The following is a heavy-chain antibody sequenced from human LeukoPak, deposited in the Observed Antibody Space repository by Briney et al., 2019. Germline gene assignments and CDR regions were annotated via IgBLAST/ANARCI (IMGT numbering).Heavy chain of an antibody. V-gene: IGHV1-46*01. Sequence: ASVKVSCKASGYTLTSYYMHWVRQAPGQGLEWMGIINPSGVSTSYAQKFQGRVTMTRDTSTSTVYMELSSLRSEDTAVYYCARVRTGLVYRYYYGMDVWGQGTTVTDAS. CDR2: INPSGVST. CDR1: GYTLTSYY. D-gene: IGHD6-19*01. CDR3: ARVRTGLVYRYYYGMDV. J-gene: IGHJ6*02.